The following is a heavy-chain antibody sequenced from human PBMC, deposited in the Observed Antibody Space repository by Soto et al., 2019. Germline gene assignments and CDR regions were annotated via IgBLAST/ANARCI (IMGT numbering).Heavy chain of an antibody. V-gene: IGHV3-23*01. J-gene: IGHJ3*02. D-gene: IGHD3-10*01. CDR3: AKVILWFGESLDAFDI. CDR2: ISGSGGST. Sequence: EVQLLESGGGLVQPGGSLRLSCAASGFTFSSYAMSWVRQAPGKGLEWVSAISGSGGSTYYADSVKGRFTISRDNSKNVLYLQMNSLRAEDTAVYYCAKVILWFGESLDAFDIWGQGTMVTVSS. CDR1: GFTFSSYA.